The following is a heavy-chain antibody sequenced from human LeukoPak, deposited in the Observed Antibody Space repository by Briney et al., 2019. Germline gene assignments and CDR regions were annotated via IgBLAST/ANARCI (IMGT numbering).Heavy chain of an antibody. CDR3: ASSDYDSSGTFDY. CDR2: IYPGDSDT. CDR1: GSSFTSYW. D-gene: IGHD3-22*01. J-gene: IGHJ4*02. Sequence: GESLQISCQGSGSSFTSYWIGWVRQMPGKGLEWMGIIYPGDSDTRYSPSFQGQVTISADKSISTAYLQWSSLKASDTAMYYCASSDYDSSGTFDYWGQGTLVTVSS. V-gene: IGHV5-51*01.